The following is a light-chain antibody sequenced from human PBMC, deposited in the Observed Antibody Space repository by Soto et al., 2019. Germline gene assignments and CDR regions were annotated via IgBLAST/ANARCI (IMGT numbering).Light chain of an antibody. Sequence: DIQMTQSPSARSASVGDRVTITCRASQGINNYLAWFQQKPGKVPKRLIYVAPSLQSGVPSRFSGSGSGTEFTLTISSLQPEDSATYYCLQYKNYPLTFGGGTKVDIK. J-gene: IGKJ4*01. V-gene: IGKV1-17*03. CDR1: QGINNY. CDR3: LQYKNYPLT. CDR2: VAP.